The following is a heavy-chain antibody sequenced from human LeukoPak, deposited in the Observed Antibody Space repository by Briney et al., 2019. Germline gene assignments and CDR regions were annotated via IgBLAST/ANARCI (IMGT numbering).Heavy chain of an antibody. CDR3: ARVSVFQEMATIIDY. D-gene: IGHD5-24*01. Sequence: GASVKVSCKASGGTFSSYAIGWVRQAPGQGLEWMGGIIPIFGTANYAQKFQGRVTITADESTSTAYMELSSLRSEDTAVYYCARVSVFQEMATIIDYWGQGTLITVSS. J-gene: IGHJ4*02. V-gene: IGHV1-69*13. CDR1: GGTFSSYA. CDR2: IIPIFGTA.